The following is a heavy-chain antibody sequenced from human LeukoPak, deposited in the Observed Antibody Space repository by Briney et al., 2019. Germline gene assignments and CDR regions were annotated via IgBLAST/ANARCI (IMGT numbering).Heavy chain of an antibody. Sequence: SETLSLTCTVSGGSISSSSYYWGWIRQPPGKGLEWIGSIYYSGSTYYNPSLKSRVTISVDTSKNQFSLKMSSVTAADTAVYYCARVYYDSSGYYYFDYWGQGTLVTVSS. CDR2: IYYSGST. D-gene: IGHD3-22*01. CDR3: ARVYYDSSGYYYFDY. CDR1: GGSISSSSYY. V-gene: IGHV4-39*07. J-gene: IGHJ4*02.